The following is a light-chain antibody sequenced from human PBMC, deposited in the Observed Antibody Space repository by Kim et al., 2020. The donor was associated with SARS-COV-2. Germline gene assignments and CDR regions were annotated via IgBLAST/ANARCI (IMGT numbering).Light chain of an antibody. V-gene: IGKV2-30*02. CDR3: MQGIHPIT. Sequence: DFVLTQSPLSLPVTLGQSASISCRSSQSLVHRDGSTYLNWFHQRPGQSPRRLIYKVSNRDSGVPDRFSGSGSGTDFTLKISRVEAEDVGVYYCMQGIHPITFGQGTRLEIK. CDR2: KVS. CDR1: QSLVHRDGSTY. J-gene: IGKJ5*01.